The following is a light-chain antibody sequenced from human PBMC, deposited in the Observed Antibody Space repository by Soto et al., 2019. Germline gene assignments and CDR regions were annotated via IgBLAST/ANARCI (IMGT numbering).Light chain of an antibody. CDR2: GAS. Sequence: EIVLTQSPGTLALSPGERATLSCRASQSVSTNNLAWYQRKPGQAPRLLIYGASSRATDIPARFSGSGSGTDFTLTITRLEPEDFAVYYCQQYGSSPPTFGQGTKVEMK. CDR1: QSVSTNN. J-gene: IGKJ1*01. V-gene: IGKV3-20*01. CDR3: QQYGSSPPT.